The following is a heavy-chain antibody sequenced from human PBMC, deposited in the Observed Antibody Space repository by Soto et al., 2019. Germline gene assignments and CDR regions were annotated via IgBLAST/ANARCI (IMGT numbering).Heavy chain of an antibody. V-gene: IGHV5-51*01. Sequence: GESMKISCKGFGYIYSTFWIGWVRQMPGKGLEWMGIIYPSDSDTRYSPSFQGQVTISADKSSRTAYLQWSSLKASDSAMYYCARLPQDYYYHGMDVWGQGTKVTV. CDR1: GYIYSTFW. CDR2: IYPSDSDT. CDR3: ARLPQDYYYHGMDV. J-gene: IGHJ6*02.